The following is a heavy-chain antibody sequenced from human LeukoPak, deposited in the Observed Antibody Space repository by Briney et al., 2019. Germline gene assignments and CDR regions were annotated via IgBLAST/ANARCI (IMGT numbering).Heavy chain of an antibody. CDR3: AKAHLLDYYDSSDYYVGDY. CDR2: ISGSGGST. D-gene: IGHD3-22*01. CDR1: GFTFSSYA. V-gene: IGHV3-23*01. Sequence: GGSLRLSCAASGFTFSSYAMSWVRQAPGKGLEWVSAISGSGGSTYYAESVKGRSTISRDNSKNTLYLQMNSLRAEDTAVYYCAKAHLLDYYDSSDYYVGDYWGQGTLVTVSS. J-gene: IGHJ4*02.